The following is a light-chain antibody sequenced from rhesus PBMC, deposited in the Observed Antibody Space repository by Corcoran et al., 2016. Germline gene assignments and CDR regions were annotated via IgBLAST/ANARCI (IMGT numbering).Light chain of an antibody. CDR1: QSVSSS. CDR2: GAS. J-gene: IGKJ1*01. Sequence: QVILTQSPATLSLSPGERATLSCRASQSVSSSLAWYQQKPGQAPRSLIYGASSRATGIPDRFSGSGSGTEFTLTISSLEPEDFAVYYCQKYSSSPTFGQGTKVEIK. V-gene: IGKV3-53*02. CDR3: QKYSSSPT.